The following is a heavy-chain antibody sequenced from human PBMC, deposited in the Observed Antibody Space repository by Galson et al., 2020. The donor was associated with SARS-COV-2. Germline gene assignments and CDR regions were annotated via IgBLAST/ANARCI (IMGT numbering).Heavy chain of an antibody. CDR2: IYYRGTS. V-gene: IGHV4-39*01. CDR3: ARHLTTVVTAFND. Sequence: SETLSLTCSVSGGSISRSSFFWGWIRQPPGKGLEWIGSIYYRGTSYSNPSLESRVTIFVDTSKNQFSLKLNSVTAADTAVYYCARHLTTVVTAFNDWGQGTLVTVSS. D-gene: IGHD4-17*01. J-gene: IGHJ4*02. CDR1: GGSISRSSFF.